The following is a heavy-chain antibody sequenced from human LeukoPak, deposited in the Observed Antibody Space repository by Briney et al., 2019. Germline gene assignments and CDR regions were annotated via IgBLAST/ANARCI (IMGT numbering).Heavy chain of an antibody. CDR1: GFSFSSYE. Sequence: GGSLRLSCAASGFSFSSYEMNWVRQAPGKGVEWVSYIRSSGSTTYYADSVKGRFIISRDNAKDSLYLQMNSLRAEDTAVYYCARVGNSLNYFDCWGQGTLVTVSS. CDR2: IRSSGSTT. J-gene: IGHJ4*02. D-gene: IGHD6-13*01. CDR3: ARVGNSLNYFDC. V-gene: IGHV3-48*03.